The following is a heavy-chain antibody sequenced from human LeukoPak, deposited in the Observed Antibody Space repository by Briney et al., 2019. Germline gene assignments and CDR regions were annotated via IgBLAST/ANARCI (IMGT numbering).Heavy chain of an antibody. CDR2: IKGDGSST. Sequence: GGSLRLSCAASGFTFSSYWMDWVSHTPGNGLVWVSRIKGDGSSTSYADSVKGRFTISRDNAKNTLYLQMNSLRAEDTAVYYCARDGYSFGHDFDYWGQGTLVTVSS. D-gene: IGHD5-18*01. CDR3: ARDGYSFGHDFDY. CDR1: GFTFSSYW. J-gene: IGHJ4*02. V-gene: IGHV3-74*01.